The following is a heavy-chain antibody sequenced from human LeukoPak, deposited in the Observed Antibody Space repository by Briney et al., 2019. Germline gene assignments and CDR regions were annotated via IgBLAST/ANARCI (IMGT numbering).Heavy chain of an antibody. CDR2: ITPAGTT. CDR3: ARDSKDTAMVAYFDY. Sequence: GGSLRLSCAASGFTLSDYYMTWIRQAPGKGLEWVSYITPAGTTYYADSVKGRFTISRDNAKNSLYLQMNSLRAEDTAVYYCARDSKDTAMVAYFDYWGQGTLVTVSS. D-gene: IGHD5-18*01. CDR1: GFTLSDYY. J-gene: IGHJ4*02. V-gene: IGHV3-11*04.